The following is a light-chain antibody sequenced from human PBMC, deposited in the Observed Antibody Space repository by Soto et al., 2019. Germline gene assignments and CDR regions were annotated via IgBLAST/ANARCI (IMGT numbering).Light chain of an antibody. J-gene: IGKJ1*01. V-gene: IGKV1-13*02. Sequence: AIQLTQSPSSLSASVGDRVTITCRASQGISSALAWYQQKPGKAPKLLIYDASSLDSGVPPRFSGSGSGTENTLTISSVQPEDFATYYCEQFNSLLTFGQGTKVEIK. CDR2: DAS. CDR3: EQFNSLLT. CDR1: QGISSA.